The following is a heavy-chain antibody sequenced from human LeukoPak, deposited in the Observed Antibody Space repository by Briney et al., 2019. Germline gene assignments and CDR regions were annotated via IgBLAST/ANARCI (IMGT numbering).Heavy chain of an antibody. V-gene: IGHV1-18*01. CDR1: GYTFSIYG. CDR3: ARATRYCSGGSCHSVPPQKNYGMDI. D-gene: IGHD2-15*01. CDR2: ISAHTGKS. J-gene: IGHJ6*02. Sequence: AAVKVSCKASGYTFSIYGITWVRQAPGQGLEWMGWISAHTGKSDYAQKFQNRVTMTADTATSTAYMELRSLGSEDTAVYYCARATRYCSGGSCHSVPPQKNYGMDIWGQGTTVTVSS.